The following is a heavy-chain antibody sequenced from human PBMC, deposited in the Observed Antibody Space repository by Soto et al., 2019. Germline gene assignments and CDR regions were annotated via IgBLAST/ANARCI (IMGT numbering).Heavy chain of an antibody. Sequence: PGGSLNISCMRSGYSFTSYSLGSVRHMPRKGLEGRGIVYPGDSDTRYSPSFQGQVTISADKSISTAYLQWSSLKASDTAMYYCARHGGCSRTSCDTYYYYSGMDVWGQGTTVTVS. CDR3: ARHGGCSRTSCDTYYYYSGMDV. V-gene: IGHV5-51*01. D-gene: IGHD2-2*01. CDR2: VYPGDSDT. CDR1: GYSFTSYS. J-gene: IGHJ6*02.